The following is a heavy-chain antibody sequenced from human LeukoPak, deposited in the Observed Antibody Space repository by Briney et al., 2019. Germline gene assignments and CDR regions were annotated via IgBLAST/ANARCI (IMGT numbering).Heavy chain of an antibody. CDR1: GFLFSDFIDHT. V-gene: IGHV3-21*01. CDR2: ISSSSTSI. D-gene: IGHD2-21*01. Sequence: GGSLRLSCADSGFLFSDFIDHTMVWVRQAPGKGLEWVSYISSSSTSISYADSVRGRFSISRDNAQRSLYLHMNSLRDEDTAAYYCARELSVVGNFDYWGQGTLVIVSS. CDR3: ARELSVVGNFDY. J-gene: IGHJ4*02.